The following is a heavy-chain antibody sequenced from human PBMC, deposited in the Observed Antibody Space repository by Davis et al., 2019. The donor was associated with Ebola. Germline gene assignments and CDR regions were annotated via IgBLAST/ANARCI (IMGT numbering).Heavy chain of an antibody. CDR1: GFTFSSYA. J-gene: IGHJ4*02. CDR2: ISTGGGVT. CDR3: AKGRGLLVVSYYFDY. V-gene: IGHV3-23*01. D-gene: IGHD2-8*02. Sequence: GGSLRLSCAASGFTFSSYAMSWVRQAPGKGLEWVSGISTGGGVTIYADSVKGRFTISRDNSKNTLYLQMNSLRAEDTAVYYCAKGRGLLVVSYYFDYWGQGTLVTVSS.